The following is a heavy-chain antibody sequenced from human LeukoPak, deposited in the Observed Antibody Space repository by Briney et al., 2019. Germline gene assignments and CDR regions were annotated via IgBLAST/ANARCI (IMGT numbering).Heavy chain of an antibody. Sequence: GGSLRLSCAASGSTFSNYAMHWVRQAPGKGLEWVAGISYDGSNKYYADSVKGRFTISRDNSKNTLHLQMNSQRAEDTAVYYCARDLGYSYGRRFDYWGQGTLVTVSS. CDR3: ARDLGYSYGRRFDY. V-gene: IGHV3-30*04. D-gene: IGHD5-18*01. CDR2: ISYDGSNK. CDR1: GSTFSNYA. J-gene: IGHJ4*02.